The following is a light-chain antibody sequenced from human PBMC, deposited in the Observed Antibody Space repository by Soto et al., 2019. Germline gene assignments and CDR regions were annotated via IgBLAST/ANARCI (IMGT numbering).Light chain of an antibody. Sequence: EIVLTQSPGTLSLSPGEGVTLSCTASQSVSSRNLAWYQQKPGQAPRLLIYGAGSRAGGIPARFRGSGSGTFFSLTISRLETEDSAIDYCQQYGSSPFTFGPGTKVEIK. V-gene: IGKV3-20*01. CDR1: QSVSSRN. J-gene: IGKJ3*01. CDR3: QQYGSSPFT. CDR2: GAG.